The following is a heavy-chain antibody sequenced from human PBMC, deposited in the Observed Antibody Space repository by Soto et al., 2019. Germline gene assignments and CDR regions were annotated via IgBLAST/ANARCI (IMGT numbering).Heavy chain of an antibody. V-gene: IGHV1-18*01. D-gene: IGHD3-9*01. CDR3: ARGLTRYDILTGYYPYFDY. J-gene: IGHJ4*02. CDR2: ISAYNGNT. Sequence: ASVKVSCKASGYTFTSYGISWVRQAPGQGLEWMGWISAYNGNTNYAQKLQGRVTMTTDTSTSTAYMELRSLRSDDTAVYYCARGLTRYDILTGYYPYFDYWGQGTLVTAPQ. CDR1: GYTFTSYG.